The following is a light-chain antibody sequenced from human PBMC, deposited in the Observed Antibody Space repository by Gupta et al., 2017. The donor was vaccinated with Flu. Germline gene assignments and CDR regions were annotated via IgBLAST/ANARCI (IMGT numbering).Light chain of an antibody. Sequence: GQTVRITCQGDSLRSYYASWYQQKPGQAPVLVIYGKNNRPSGIPERFSGSSSGNTASLTITGAQAEDEADYYCNSRDSSGNLYVFGTGTKVTVL. CDR1: SLRSYY. J-gene: IGLJ1*01. CDR2: GKN. CDR3: NSRDSSGNLYV. V-gene: IGLV3-19*01.